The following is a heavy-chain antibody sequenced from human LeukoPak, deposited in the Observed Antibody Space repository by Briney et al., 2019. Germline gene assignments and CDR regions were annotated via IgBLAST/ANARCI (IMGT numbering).Heavy chain of an antibody. CDR3: ARALEGSWKHSDY. V-gene: IGHV4-34*01. D-gene: IGHD6-13*01. CDR2: INHSGST. Sequence: SETLSLTCAVYGGSFSGYYWSWIRQPPGKGLEWIGEINHSGSTNYNPSLKSRVTISVDTSKNQFSLKLSSVTAADTAVYYCARALEGSWKHSDYWGQGTLVTVSS. CDR1: GGSFSGYY. J-gene: IGHJ4*02.